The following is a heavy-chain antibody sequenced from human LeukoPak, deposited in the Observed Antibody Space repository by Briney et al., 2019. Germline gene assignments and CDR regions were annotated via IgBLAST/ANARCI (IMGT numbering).Heavy chain of an antibody. Sequence: SETLSLTCTVSGVSISSVGYYWSWIRQHPGKGLEWIGYIYYSGSTYYNPSLKSRLTISADTSMNQFSLKLSSVTAADTAVYFCARGDYYDSSGYHYPIDYWGQGNLVTVSS. J-gene: IGHJ4*02. CDR3: ARGDYYDSSGYHYPIDY. V-gene: IGHV4-31*03. CDR2: IYYSGST. CDR1: GVSISSVGYY. D-gene: IGHD3-22*01.